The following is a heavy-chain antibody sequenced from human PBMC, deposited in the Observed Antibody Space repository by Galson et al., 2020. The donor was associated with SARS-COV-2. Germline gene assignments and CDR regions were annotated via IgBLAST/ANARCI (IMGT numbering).Heavy chain of an antibody. V-gene: IGHV5-51*01. Sequence: GESLKIYCKGSGYSFTSYWLGWVRQMPGKGLEWMGIIYPGDSDTRYSPSFQGKVTISADKSISTAYLQWSSLKASDTAMYYCARVGTSSSGWESYYFDYWGQVTLVTVSS. D-gene: IGHD6-19*01. CDR2: IYPGDSDT. CDR1: GYSFTSYW. J-gene: IGHJ4*02. CDR3: ARVGTSSSGWESYYFDY.